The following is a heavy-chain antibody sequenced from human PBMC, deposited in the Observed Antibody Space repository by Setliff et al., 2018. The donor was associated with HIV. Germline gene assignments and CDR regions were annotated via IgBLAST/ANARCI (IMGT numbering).Heavy chain of an antibody. D-gene: IGHD3-22*01. CDR2: ISSDGTST. Sequence: HPGGSLRLSCAASGFTFSPYWMHWVRQAPGKGLVWVSRISSDGTSTTYADSVKGRFTISRDNAKNTLYLQMNSLRAEDTAVYYCARDLSYDYDRSSDTFDYWGQGTLVTVS. V-gene: IGHV3-74*03. J-gene: IGHJ4*02. CDR1: GFTFSPYW. CDR3: ARDLSYDYDRSSDTFDY.